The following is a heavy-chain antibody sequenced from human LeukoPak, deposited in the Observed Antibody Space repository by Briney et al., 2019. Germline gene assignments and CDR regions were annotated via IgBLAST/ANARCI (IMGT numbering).Heavy chain of an antibody. V-gene: IGHV4-34*01. CDR2: INHSGST. J-gene: IGHJ4*02. CDR3: ARGPGESIAVAGTFDY. CDR1: GGSFSGYY. D-gene: IGHD6-19*01. Sequence: TPSETLSLTCAVYGGSFSGYYWSWIRQPPGKGLEWIGEINHSGSTNYNPSLKSRVTISVDTSKNQFSLKLSSVTAADTAVYYCARGPGESIAVAGTFDYWGQGTLVTVSS.